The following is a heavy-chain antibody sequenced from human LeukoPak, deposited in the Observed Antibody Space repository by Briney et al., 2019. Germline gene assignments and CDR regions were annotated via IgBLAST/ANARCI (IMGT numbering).Heavy chain of an antibody. CDR3: ASLRNTYYYDSSGYYSPLYYFDY. Sequence: PSETLSLTCAVYGGSFSGYYWSWIRQPPGKGLEWIGEINHSGSTSYNPSLKSRVTISVDTSKNQFSLKLSSVTAADTAVYYCASLRNTYYYDSSGYYSPLYYFDYWGQGTLVTVSS. CDR1: GGSFSGYY. J-gene: IGHJ4*02. D-gene: IGHD3-22*01. CDR2: INHSGST. V-gene: IGHV4-34*01.